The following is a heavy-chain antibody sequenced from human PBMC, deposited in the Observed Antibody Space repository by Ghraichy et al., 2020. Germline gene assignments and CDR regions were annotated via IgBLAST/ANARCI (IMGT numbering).Heavy chain of an antibody. V-gene: IGHV4-31*03. CDR2: IYYSGST. J-gene: IGHJ5*02. Sequence: SQTLSLTCTVSGGSISSGGYYWSWIRQHPGKGLGWIGYIYYSGSTYYNPSLKSRVTISVNTSKNQFSLKLISVTAADTAVYYCARWMSGYSSSWYISWFDPWGQGTLVTVSS. D-gene: IGHD6-13*01. CDR1: GGSISSGGYY. CDR3: ARWMSGYSSSWYISWFDP.